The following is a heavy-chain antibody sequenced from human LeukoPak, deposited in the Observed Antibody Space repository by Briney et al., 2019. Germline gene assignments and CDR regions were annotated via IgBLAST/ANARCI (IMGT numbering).Heavy chain of an antibody. Sequence: SETLSLTCTVSGGSISSYYWSWIRQPPGKGLEWIGYIYYSGSTNYNPSLKSRVTISVDTSKNQFSLKLSSVTAADTAVYYCAKRGILTGYFPTPFDYWGQGTLVTVSS. V-gene: IGHV4-59*08. CDR2: IYYSGST. J-gene: IGHJ4*02. CDR3: AKRGILTGYFPTPFDY. CDR1: GGSISSYY. D-gene: IGHD3-9*01.